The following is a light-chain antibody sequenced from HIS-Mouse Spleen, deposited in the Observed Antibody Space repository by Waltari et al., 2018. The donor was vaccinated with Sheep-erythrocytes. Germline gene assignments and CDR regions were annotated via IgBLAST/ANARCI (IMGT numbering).Light chain of an antibody. CDR1: SSDVGGYNY. Sequence: QSALTQPRSVSGSPGQSVTISCTGTSSDVGGYNYVSWYQQHPGQTPKLMIYDVSKRPFGVPDRFSGSKSGKTASLTISGLQAEDEADYYCCSYAGSYTWVFGGGTKLTVL. V-gene: IGLV2-11*01. J-gene: IGLJ3*02. CDR2: DVS. CDR3: CSYAGSYTWV.